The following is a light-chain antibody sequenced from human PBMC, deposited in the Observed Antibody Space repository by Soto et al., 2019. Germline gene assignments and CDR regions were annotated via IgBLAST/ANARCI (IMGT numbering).Light chain of an antibody. V-gene: IGKV3-15*01. Sequence: EIVMTQSPATLSVSPGDRATLSCRASQTVSANLAWYQQKPGQAPRLLIFGASTRAAGIPARFSGSGSGTEFTLTISSLQSEDFAVYYCQQYHNWPTFGQGTKVDIK. J-gene: IGKJ1*01. CDR1: QTVSAN. CDR3: QQYHNWPT. CDR2: GAS.